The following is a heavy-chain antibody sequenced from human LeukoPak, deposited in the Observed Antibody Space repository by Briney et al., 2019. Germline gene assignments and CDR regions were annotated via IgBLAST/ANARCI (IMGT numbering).Heavy chain of an antibody. D-gene: IGHD3-22*01. CDR3: ARDLVYDSSGVFDY. CDR2: ISYDGSNK. V-gene: IGHV3-30-3*01. CDR1: GFTFSSYA. J-gene: IGHJ4*02. Sequence: GGSLRLSCAASGFTFSSYAMHWVRQAPGKGLEWVAVISYDGSNKYYADSVKGRFTISRDNSKNTLYLQMNSLRAEDTAVYYCARDLVYDSSGVFDYWGQGTLVTVSS.